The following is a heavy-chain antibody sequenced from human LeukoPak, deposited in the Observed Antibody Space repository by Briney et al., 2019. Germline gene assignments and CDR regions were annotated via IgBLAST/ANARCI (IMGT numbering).Heavy chain of an antibody. Sequence: SETLSLTCTVSGGSISTSGHFWGWIRQPPARGLEWIGTVYYTGSTDYNSSLKSRVTISVDTSKNQFSLRLSSVTAADTAVYYCARLRDYYSYYMDVWGKGTTVTVSS. CDR1: GGSISTSGHF. CDR2: VYYTGST. J-gene: IGHJ6*03. CDR3: ARLRDYYSYYMDV. V-gene: IGHV4-39*01.